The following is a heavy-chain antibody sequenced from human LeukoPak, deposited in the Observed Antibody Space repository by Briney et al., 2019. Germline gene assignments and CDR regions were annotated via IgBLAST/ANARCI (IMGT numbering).Heavy chain of an antibody. D-gene: IGHD2-21*02. CDR1: GFTFSSYE. V-gene: IGHV3-48*03. CDR2: ISDIGTTQ. Sequence: GGSLRLSCAASGFTFSSYELNWVRQAPGKGLQWVSYISDIGTTQHYADSVKGRFTISRDNAKNSLYLQMNSLTAEDTAVYYCARDRSKVTAYDDAFDISGQGTMVIVSS. J-gene: IGHJ3*02. CDR3: ARDRSKVTAYDDAFDI.